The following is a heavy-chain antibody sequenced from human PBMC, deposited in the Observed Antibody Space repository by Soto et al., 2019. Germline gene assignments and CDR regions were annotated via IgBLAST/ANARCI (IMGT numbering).Heavy chain of an antibody. CDR2: ISGSGGST. CDR3: AKDLDLPGGYGDFNAFDI. V-gene: IGHV3-23*01. D-gene: IGHD4-17*01. CDR1: GFTFSSYA. Sequence: EVQLLESGGGLVQPGGSLRLSCAASGFTFSSYAMSWVRQAPGKGLEWVSAISGSGGSTYYADSVKGRFTISRDNSKNTLYLQMNSLRAEDTAVYYCAKDLDLPGGYGDFNAFDIWGQGTMVTVSS. J-gene: IGHJ3*02.